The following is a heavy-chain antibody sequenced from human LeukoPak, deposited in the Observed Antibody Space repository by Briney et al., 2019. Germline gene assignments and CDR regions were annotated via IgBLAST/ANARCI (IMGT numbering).Heavy chain of an antibody. D-gene: IGHD4-11*01. J-gene: IGHJ4*02. V-gene: IGHV4-39*07. CDR1: GGSIISSSYY. CDR3: ARDPTYSADTYFDY. CDR2: IYYSGST. Sequence: SETLSLTCTVSGGSIISSSYYWGWIRQPPGKGLEWIGSIYYSGSTYYNPSLKSRVTISVDTSKNQFSLKLSSLNAVDTAVYYCARDPTYSADTYFDYWGQGTLVTVSS.